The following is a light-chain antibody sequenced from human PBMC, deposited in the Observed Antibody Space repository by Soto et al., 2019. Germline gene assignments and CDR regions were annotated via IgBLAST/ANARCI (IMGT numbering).Light chain of an antibody. V-gene: IGKV1-39*01. Sequence: DIQMTQSPSSLSASVGDRVTITCRASQNIDIYLHWYQQKPGTAPKLLIYGASSLQSGVPSRFSGSGSGTDFTLTISSLQPGDFATYYCQQSYSPPPVTFGQGTRLEIK. CDR1: QNIDIY. CDR2: GAS. J-gene: IGKJ5*01. CDR3: QQSYSPPPVT.